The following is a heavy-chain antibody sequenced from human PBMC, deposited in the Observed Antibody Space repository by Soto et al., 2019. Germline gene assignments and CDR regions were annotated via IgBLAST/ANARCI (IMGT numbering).Heavy chain of an antibody. CDR2: TYYRSKWYN. D-gene: IGHD6-13*01. Sequence: SQTLSLTCAISGDSVSSNSAAWNWIRQSPSRGLEWLGRTYYRSKWYNDYAVSVKSRITINPDTSKNQFSLQLNSVTPEDTAVYYCARAPHEQQLAKYYFDYWGQGTLVTVSS. CDR1: GDSVSSNSAA. CDR3: ARAPHEQQLAKYYFDY. V-gene: IGHV6-1*01. J-gene: IGHJ4*02.